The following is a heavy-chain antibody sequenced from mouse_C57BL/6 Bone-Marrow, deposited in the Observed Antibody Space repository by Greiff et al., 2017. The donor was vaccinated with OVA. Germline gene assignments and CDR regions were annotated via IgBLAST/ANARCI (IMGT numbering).Heavy chain of an antibody. CDR3: ARHGRGAMDY. Sequence: EVQLQQSGGGLVQPGESLKLSCESNEYEFPSHDMSWVRKTPETRLELVAAINSDGGSTYYPDTMERRFIISRDNTKKTLYLQMSSLRAEDTAVYYCARHGRGAMDYWGQGTSVTVSS. CDR2: INSDGGST. J-gene: IGHJ4*01. CDR1: EYEFPSHD. V-gene: IGHV5-2*01.